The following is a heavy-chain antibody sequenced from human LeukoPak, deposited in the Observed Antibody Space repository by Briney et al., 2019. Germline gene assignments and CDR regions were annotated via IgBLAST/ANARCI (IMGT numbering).Heavy chain of an antibody. CDR1: GYSLTTYW. CDR3: AKMYSTSPGSFDY. CDR2: IYPGDSDT. D-gene: IGHD2-8*01. Sequence: GESLKISCKGSGYSLTTYWIGWVRQMPGRGLEWMGIIYPGDSDTRYSPSFKGQVTISADKSIRTAYLQWSSLKASDTAMYYCAKMYSTSPGSFDYWGQGTLVTVSS. J-gene: IGHJ4*02. V-gene: IGHV5-51*01.